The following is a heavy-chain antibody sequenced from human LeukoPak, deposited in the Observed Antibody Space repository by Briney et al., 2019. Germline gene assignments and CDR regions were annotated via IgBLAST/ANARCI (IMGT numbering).Heavy chain of an antibody. CDR2: IYTSGTT. CDR3: ARLVGGSYLSFDY. D-gene: IGHD1-26*01. J-gene: IGHJ4*02. Sequence: SETLSLTCAVYGGSFRSYYWSWIRQPPGKGLEWIGYIYTSGTTYYNPSLKSRVTISLDTSKNQFSLTLSSVAATDTAVYYCARLVGGSYLSFDYWGQGSLVTVSS. CDR1: GGSFRSYY. V-gene: IGHV4-4*09.